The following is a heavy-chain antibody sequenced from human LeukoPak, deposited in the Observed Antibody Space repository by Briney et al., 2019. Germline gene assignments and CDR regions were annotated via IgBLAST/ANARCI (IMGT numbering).Heavy chain of an antibody. V-gene: IGHV3-66*01. J-gene: IGHJ6*02. CDR1: GFTVSSNY. D-gene: IGHD3-22*01. CDR2: IYSGGST. Sequence: GGSLRLSCAASGFTVSSNYMSWVRQAPGKGLEWVSVIYSGGSTYYADSVKGGFTISRDNSKNTLYLQMNSLRAEDTAVYYCAASYDSCGSPVYYGMDVWGQGTTVPVSS. CDR3: AASYDSCGSPVYYGMDV.